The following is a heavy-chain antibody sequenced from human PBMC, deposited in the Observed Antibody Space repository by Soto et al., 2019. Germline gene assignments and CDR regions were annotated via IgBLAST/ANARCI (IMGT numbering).Heavy chain of an antibody. J-gene: IGHJ4*02. CDR2: IYWDDDK. CDR3: AHTYGDPPIFDY. V-gene: IGHV2-5*02. Sequence: QITLKESGPPLVKPTQTLTLTCTFSGFSLSTSGVGVGWIRQPPGKALEWLALIYWDDDKRYSPSLKSRLTITKDTSKNQVVLTMTNMDPVDTATYYCAHTYGDPPIFDYWGQGTLVTVSS. CDR1: GFSLSTSGVG. D-gene: IGHD4-17*01.